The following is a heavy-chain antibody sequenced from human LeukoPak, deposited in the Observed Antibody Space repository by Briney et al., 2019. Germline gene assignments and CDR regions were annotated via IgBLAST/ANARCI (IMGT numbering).Heavy chain of an antibody. CDR1: GYTFTSYY. D-gene: IGHD3-22*01. CDR3: ARVSSNYYDSSGYSPRAFDI. CDR2: INPSGGST. V-gene: IGHV1-46*01. J-gene: IGHJ3*02. Sequence: ASVKVSCKASGYTFTSYYMHWVRQAPGQGLEWMGIINPSGGSTSYAQKFQGRVTVTRDTSTSTVYMELSSLRSEDTAVYYCARVSSNYYDSSGYSPRAFDIWGQGTMVTVSS.